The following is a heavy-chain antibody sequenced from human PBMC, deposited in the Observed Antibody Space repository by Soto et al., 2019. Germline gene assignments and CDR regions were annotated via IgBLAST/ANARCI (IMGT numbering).Heavy chain of an antibody. D-gene: IGHD6-13*01. J-gene: IGHJ6*02. CDR2: IIPIFGTA. CDR1: GPTFSSSA. V-gene: IGHV1-69*13. Sequence: ASVKVSCNAPGPTFSSSAISWARPAPRPGLDWMGGIIPIFGTANSVQKFQGRVTITADESTSTAYMELSSLRSEDTAVYYCARPGRYSSSWYVLNYYYYVMDVWGQGTTVTVSS. CDR3: ARPGRYSSSWYVLNYYYYVMDV.